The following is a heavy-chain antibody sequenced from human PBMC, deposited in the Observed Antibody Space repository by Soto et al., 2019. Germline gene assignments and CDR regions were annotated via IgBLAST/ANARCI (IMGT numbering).Heavy chain of an antibody. CDR1: GYSISSGYY. CDR3: ARVGPWVPYYYDSSPYTFENWFDP. CDR2: IYHGGST. V-gene: IGHV4-38-2*01. Sequence: ETLSLTCAVSGYSISSGYYWGWRRQPPGKGLEWLGSIYHGGSTDYNPSLNSRVTLSIDMTNNHVSLILNSVTAADTAVYYCARVGPWVPYYYDSSPYTFENWFDPWGQGTLVTVSS. J-gene: IGHJ5*02. D-gene: IGHD3-22*01.